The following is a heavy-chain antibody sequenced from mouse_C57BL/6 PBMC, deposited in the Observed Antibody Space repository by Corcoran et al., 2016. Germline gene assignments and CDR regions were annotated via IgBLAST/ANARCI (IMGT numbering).Heavy chain of an antibody. D-gene: IGHD2-14*01. CDR3: ARNRGYFDY. V-gene: IGHV1-80*01. CDR1: GYAFSRYW. Sequence: VQLQQSGAELVKPGASVKISCKASGYAFSRYWMNWVKQRPGKGLEWIGQIYPGDGDTNYNGKFKGKATLTAVKSSSTAYMQLSSLTSEDSAVYFCARNRGYFDYWGQGTTLTVSS. J-gene: IGHJ2*01. CDR2: IYPGDGDT.